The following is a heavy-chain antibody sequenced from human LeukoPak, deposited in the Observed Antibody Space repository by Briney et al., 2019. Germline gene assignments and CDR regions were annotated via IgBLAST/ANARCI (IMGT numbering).Heavy chain of an antibody. D-gene: IGHD3-22*01. CDR1: GFTFSSYA. Sequence: GGSLRLSCAASGFTFSSYAMHWVRQAPGKGLEWVAVISYDGSNKYYADSVKGRFTISRDNAKNSLYLQMNSLRAEDTAVYYCARAGPYYYDSSGLLSQPGYFDYWGQGTLVTVSS. V-gene: IGHV3-30*04. J-gene: IGHJ4*02. CDR3: ARAGPYYYDSSGLLSQPGYFDY. CDR2: ISYDGSNK.